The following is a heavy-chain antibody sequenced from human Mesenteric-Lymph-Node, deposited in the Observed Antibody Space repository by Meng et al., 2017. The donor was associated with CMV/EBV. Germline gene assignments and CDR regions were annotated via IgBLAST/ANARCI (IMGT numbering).Heavy chain of an antibody. CDR1: GYTFTTYA. V-gene: IGHV7-4-1*01. D-gene: IGHD3-16*01. CDR2: ISTNTGNP. J-gene: IGHJ4*02. CDR3: ARGAARGRFIALDY. Sequence: KTSGYTFTTYAMHWVRQAPGQGLEWMGWISTNTGNPTYAQGFTGRFVFSLDTSVNTAYLQISSLKAEDTAVYYCARGAARGRFIALDYWGQGTLVTVSS.